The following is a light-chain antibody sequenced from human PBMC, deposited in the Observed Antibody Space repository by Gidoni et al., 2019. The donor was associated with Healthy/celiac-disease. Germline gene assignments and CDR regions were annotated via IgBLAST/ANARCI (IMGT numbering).Light chain of an antibody. CDR2: DAS. J-gene: IGKJ1*01. V-gene: IGKV3D-20*01. Sequence: EIVLKQSPATLSLSSGERATLSCGASQSVIIRYLAWYQQKPGLAPRLLIDDASSRATGIPDRFSGSGSGTDFTLTISRLEPEDFAGYYCQQYGSSPRTFGQGTKVEIK. CDR3: QQYGSSPRT. CDR1: QSVIIRY.